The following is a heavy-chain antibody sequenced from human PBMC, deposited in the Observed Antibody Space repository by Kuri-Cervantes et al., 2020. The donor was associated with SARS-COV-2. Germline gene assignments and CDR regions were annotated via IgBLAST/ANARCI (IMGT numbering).Heavy chain of an antibody. J-gene: IGHJ6*03. V-gene: IGHV6-1*01. CDR1: GDSVSSNSAA. CDR3: ARVWNIVVVPAAIPYYYYMDV. D-gene: IGHD2-2*02. Sequence: SQTLSLTCAISGDSVSSNSAAWNWIRQSPSRGLEWLGRTYYRSKWYNDYAVSVKSRITINPDTSKNQFSLQLNSVTPEDTAVYYCARVWNIVVVPAAIPYYYYMDVWGKGTTVTVSS. CDR2: TYYRSKWYN.